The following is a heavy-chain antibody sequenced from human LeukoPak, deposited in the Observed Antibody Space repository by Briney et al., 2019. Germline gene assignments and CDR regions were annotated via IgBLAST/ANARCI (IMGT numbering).Heavy chain of an antibody. CDR3: ARPASAYYVNEGFDI. D-gene: IGHD3-3*01. CDR2: IFYTGSA. J-gene: IGHJ3*02. V-gene: IGHV4-39*07. Sequence: SETLSLTCNVSGVSISSSIYYWAWIRQPPGKGLEWIGSIFYTGSAYYSPSLKSRLAIPLDTSKNQFSLKLSSVTAADTAVYYCARPASAYYVNEGFDIWGPGTMVTVSS. CDR1: GVSISSSIYY.